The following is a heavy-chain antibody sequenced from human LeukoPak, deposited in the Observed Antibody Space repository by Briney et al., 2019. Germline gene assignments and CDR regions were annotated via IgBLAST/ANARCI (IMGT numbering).Heavy chain of an antibody. Sequence: GGSLRLSCAGSGFVYSAFWMSWVRQVPGKGLEWVANIKQDGGEKYYVDSVNGRFTISRDNAKNTLFLQMDSLRAEDTAVYFCARESVRRISMRSKGYFDYWGQGTRVTVSS. CDR3: ARESVRRISMRSKGYFDY. J-gene: IGHJ4*02. D-gene: IGHD3-22*01. CDR1: GFVYSAFW. V-gene: IGHV3-7*01. CDR2: IKQDGGEK.